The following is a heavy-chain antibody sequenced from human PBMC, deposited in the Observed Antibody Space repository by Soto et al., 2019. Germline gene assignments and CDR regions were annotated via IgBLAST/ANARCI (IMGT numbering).Heavy chain of an antibody. Sequence: EVLLVESGGGLVHPGGSLRLSCVASGFTFNNYWMHWVRQVPGKGLVWVSRIKTDGSSPNYADSVEGRFTISSDNAKNTLYLQMNSLRAEDTAVYYCARDRIAGSGSCDNWGQGTLVTVSP. V-gene: IGHV3-74*01. J-gene: IGHJ4*02. D-gene: IGHD3-10*01. CDR3: ARDRIAGSGSCDN. CDR2: IKTDGSSP. CDR1: GFTFNNYW.